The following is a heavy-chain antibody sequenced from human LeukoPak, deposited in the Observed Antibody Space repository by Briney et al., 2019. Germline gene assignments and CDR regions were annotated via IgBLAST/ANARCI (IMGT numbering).Heavy chain of an antibody. CDR3: ARNPYDILTGFYKNPGGFDY. D-gene: IGHD3-9*01. V-gene: IGHV3-23*01. CDR2: ISGYGAST. J-gene: IGHJ4*02. CDR1: RFTFPNYA. Sequence: PGGSLRLSCAASRFTFPNYAMSWVRQAPGKGLQWVSYISGYGASTFYADSVKGRFTISRDNSKNTLYLQMNSLRAEDTAVYYCARNPYDILTGFYKNPGGFDYWGQGTLVTVSS.